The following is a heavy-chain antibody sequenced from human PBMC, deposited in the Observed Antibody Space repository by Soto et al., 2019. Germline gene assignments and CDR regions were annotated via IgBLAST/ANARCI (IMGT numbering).Heavy chain of an antibody. Sequence: GASVEVSCRASGGTFSSYAISWVRQAPGQGLEWMGGIIPIFGTANYAQKFQGRVTITADESTSTAYMELSSLRSEDTAVYYCASVREAKDGSVPPLAAFDIWGQGTMVTVSS. CDR2: IIPIFGTA. CDR3: ASVREAKDGSVPPLAAFDI. CDR1: GGTFSSYA. V-gene: IGHV1-69*13. D-gene: IGHD3-10*01. J-gene: IGHJ3*02.